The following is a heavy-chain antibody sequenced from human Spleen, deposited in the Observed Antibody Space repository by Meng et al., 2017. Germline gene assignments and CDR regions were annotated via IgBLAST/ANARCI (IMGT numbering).Heavy chain of an antibody. J-gene: IGHJ6*02. Sequence: SETLSLTCAVSGYSITGSYNWGWIRQSPGKGLEGIGSIYQSGSTYYNPSLKSRVTMSADTSKNQFSLKLTSVTAADTAVYYCAGGAVVTLIFDHAMDVWGQGTTVTVSS. V-gene: IGHV4-38-2*01. CDR3: AGGAVVTLIFDHAMDV. CDR2: IYQSGST. CDR1: GYSITGSYN. D-gene: IGHD2-21*02.